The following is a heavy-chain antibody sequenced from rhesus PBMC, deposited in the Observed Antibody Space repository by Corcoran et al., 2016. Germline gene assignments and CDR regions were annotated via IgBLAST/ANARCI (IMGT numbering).Heavy chain of an antibody. CDR1: GGSISGGYG. J-gene: IGHJ4*01. D-gene: IGHD6-25*01. CDR3: ARWRGAAADF. V-gene: IGHV4S7*01. CDR2: IFGSIGST. Sequence: QVQLQESGPGLVKPSETLSLTCAVSGGSISGGYGWSWSRQPQGKGLEWIGHIFGSIGSTYYNPSLKSRVTISGDTSKNQFSLKLSSVTAADTAVYYCARWRGAAADFWGQGVLVTVSS.